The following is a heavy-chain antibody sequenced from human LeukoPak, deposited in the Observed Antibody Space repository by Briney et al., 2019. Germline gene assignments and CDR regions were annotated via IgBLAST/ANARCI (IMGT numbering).Heavy chain of an antibody. J-gene: IGHJ4*02. D-gene: IGHD3/OR15-3a*01. CDR2: IKQDGSVK. Sequence: GGSLRLSCAASGFIFGHYCMTWVRQAPGKGLEWVANIKQDGSVKNYVDAVKGRFTISRDDARNRLYLQMNSLRAEDTALYYCAKGSEYYDFWTYYLADYWGQGTLVTVSS. V-gene: IGHV3-7*01. CDR1: GFIFGHYC. CDR3: AKGSEYYDFWTYYLADY.